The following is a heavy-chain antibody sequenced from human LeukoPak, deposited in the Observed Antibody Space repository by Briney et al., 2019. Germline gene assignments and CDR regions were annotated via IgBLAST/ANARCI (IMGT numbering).Heavy chain of an antibody. CDR3: ARATYSSPWDY. Sequence: PSETLSLTCTVSGGSISSSYYWGWIRQPPGKGLEWIGSIYYSGSTYYNPSLKSRVTMSVDTSKNQFSLKLSSVTAADTAVYYCARATYSSPWDYWGQGTLVTVSS. V-gene: IGHV4-39*07. CDR2: IYYSGST. J-gene: IGHJ4*02. CDR1: GGSISSSYY. D-gene: IGHD6-6*01.